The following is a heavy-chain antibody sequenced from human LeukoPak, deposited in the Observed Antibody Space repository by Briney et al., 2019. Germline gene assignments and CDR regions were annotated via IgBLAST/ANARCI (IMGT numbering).Heavy chain of an antibody. CDR1: GGSISSSSYY. Sequence: SETLSLTCTVSGGSISSSSYYWGWIRQPPGKGLEWIGSIYYSGSTYYNPSLKSRITISVDTSKNQFSLKLSSVTAADTAVYYCAREYYYNYMDVWGKGTTVTVSS. V-gene: IGHV4-39*07. CDR2: IYYSGST. CDR3: AREYYYNYMDV. J-gene: IGHJ6*03.